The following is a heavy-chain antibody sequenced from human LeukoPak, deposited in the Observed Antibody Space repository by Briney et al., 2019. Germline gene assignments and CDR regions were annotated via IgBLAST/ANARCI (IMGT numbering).Heavy chain of an antibody. V-gene: IGHV3-23*01. CDR1: QFTFSNYA. J-gene: IGHJ2*01. CDR3: GKGPPPFCGGGGCSPPPGSFVL. D-gene: IGHD2-21*01. CDR2: ISGSGNTT. Sequence: GGSLRLSCAASQFTFSNYAMSWVRQAPGKGLEWVSAISGSGNTTYFGDSVTGRFTISRDNPKNTVYLQMNSLSAEDTAVYYCGKGPPPFCGGGGCSPPPGSFVLWARGPRVTVSS.